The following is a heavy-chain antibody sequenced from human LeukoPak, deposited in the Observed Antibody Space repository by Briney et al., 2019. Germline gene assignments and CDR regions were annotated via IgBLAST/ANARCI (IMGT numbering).Heavy chain of an antibody. V-gene: IGHV3-30-3*01. J-gene: IGHJ4*02. D-gene: IGHD3-10*01. CDR3: ATKGRFGY. CDR2: ISYDGSNK. Sequence: PGGSLRLSCAASGFTFGSYAMHWVRQAPGKGLEWVAVISYDGSNKYYADSVKGRFTISRDNSKNTLYLQMNSLRAEDTAVYYCATKGRFGYWGQGTLVTVSS. CDR1: GFTFGSYA.